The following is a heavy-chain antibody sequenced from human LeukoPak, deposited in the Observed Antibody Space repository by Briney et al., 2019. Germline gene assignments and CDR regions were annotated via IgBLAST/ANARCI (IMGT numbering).Heavy chain of an antibody. D-gene: IGHD3-22*01. J-gene: IGHJ3*02. Sequence: GESLKISCKGSGYSFTSYWIGWVRQMPGKGLEWMGIIYPGDSDTRYSPSFQGQVTISADKSINTAYLQWSSLKASDTAMYYCARQFYDSSGYDAFDIWGQGTMVTVSS. CDR3: ARQFYDSSGYDAFDI. CDR2: IYPGDSDT. V-gene: IGHV5-51*01. CDR1: GYSFTSYW.